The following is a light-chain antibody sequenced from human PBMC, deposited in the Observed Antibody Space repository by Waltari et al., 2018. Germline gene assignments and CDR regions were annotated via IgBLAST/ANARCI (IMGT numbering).Light chain of an antibody. J-gene: IGKJ2*01. CDR1: QSIATW. V-gene: IGKV1-5*03. Sequence: DIQMTQSPSTLSAYVGDRVTITCRASQSIATWLAWYQQKPGIAPKLLIYKTSALESGVPSRFSGSGSGTEFTLTISSLQPDDFATYYCQQYSTYSYTFGQGTKLEMK. CDR3: QQYSTYSYT. CDR2: KTS.